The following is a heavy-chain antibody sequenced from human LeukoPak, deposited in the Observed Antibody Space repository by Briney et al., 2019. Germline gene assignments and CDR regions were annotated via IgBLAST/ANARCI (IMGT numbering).Heavy chain of an antibody. CDR3: ARDPHYHDRSGSFV. V-gene: IGHV4-30-4*08. J-gene: IGHJ3*01. CDR1: GGSISSGDYF. D-gene: IGHD3-22*01. Sequence: SETLSLTCTVSGGSISSGDYFWSWIRRSPGKGLEWIGYIYYSGSAHYNSSLKSRVTISVDTSKNQFSLKLSPVTAADTAVYYCARDPHYHDRSGSFVWGQGAMVTVSS. CDR2: IYYSGSA.